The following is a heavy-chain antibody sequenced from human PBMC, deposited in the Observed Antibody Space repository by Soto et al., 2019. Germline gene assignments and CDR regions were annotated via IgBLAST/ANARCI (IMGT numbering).Heavy chain of an antibody. D-gene: IGHD3-10*01. CDR1: GFMFSSYR. CDR3: ARDLTTYGSPHFDY. J-gene: IGHJ4*02. CDR2: INSGGTYR. V-gene: IGHV3-21*06. Sequence: EVQLVASGGGLVKRGGSPTLSCAASGFMFSSYRMNWVRQAPGKGLEWVSSINSGGTYRYYADSVQGRFTISRNNARNSLFLQMNSLGVEDTAVYYCARDLTTYGSPHFDYWGQGTLVTVFS.